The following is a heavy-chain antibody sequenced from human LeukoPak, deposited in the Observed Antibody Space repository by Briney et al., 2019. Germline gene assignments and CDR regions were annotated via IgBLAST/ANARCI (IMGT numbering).Heavy chain of an antibody. CDR1: GFTVSSNY. CDR3: ARTYDSSGYYPFYFDY. CDR2: IYSGGST. Sequence: QPGGSLRLSCAASGFTVSSNYMSWVRQAPGKGLEWVSVIYSGGSTYYADSVKGRFTISRDNSKNTLYLQMNSLRAEDTAVHYCARTYDSSGYYPFYFDYWGQGTLVTVSS. V-gene: IGHV3-53*01. D-gene: IGHD3-22*01. J-gene: IGHJ4*02.